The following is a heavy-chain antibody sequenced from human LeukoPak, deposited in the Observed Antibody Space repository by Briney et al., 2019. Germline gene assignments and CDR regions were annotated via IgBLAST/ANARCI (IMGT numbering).Heavy chain of an antibody. V-gene: IGHV1-24*01. Sequence: ASVKVSCKVSGYTLTALSMQWVRQAPGKGLEWMGGFDPEDGETTYARKFQGRVTMTEDRSTDTGYMELSRLRSDDTAVYYCARSSIAARHKVVYWGQGTLVTVSS. CDR3: ARSSIAARHKVVY. J-gene: IGHJ4*02. D-gene: IGHD6-6*01. CDR2: FDPEDGET. CDR1: GYTLTALS.